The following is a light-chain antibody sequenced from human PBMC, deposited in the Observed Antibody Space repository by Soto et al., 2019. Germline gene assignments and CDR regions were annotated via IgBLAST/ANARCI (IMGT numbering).Light chain of an antibody. J-gene: IGKJ5*01. CDR1: QSVSSY. CDR3: QQYNNWPPIT. CDR2: DAS. V-gene: IGKV3-11*01. Sequence: EIVLTHSPATLSFSPGERATLSFRASQSVSSYLAWYQQKPGQAPRLLIYDASNRATGIPARFSGSGSGTDFTLTIGSLEPEDFAVYYCQQYNNWPPITFGQGTRLEI.